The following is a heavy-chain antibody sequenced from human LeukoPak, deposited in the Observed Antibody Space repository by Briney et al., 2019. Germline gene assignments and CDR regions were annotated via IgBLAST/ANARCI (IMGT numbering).Heavy chain of an antibody. CDR3: ARIPYSSGAIDY. V-gene: IGHV3-74*01. CDR2: INNDRSST. J-gene: IGHJ4*02. D-gene: IGHD6-19*01. CDR1: GFTFSTYW. Sequence: GGSLRLSCAASGFTFSTYWMHWVRQAPGKGLVWVSRINNDRSSTNYADSVKGRFTISRDNAKNTLFLQMNSLRAEDTAVYYCARIPYSSGAIDYWGQGTLVTVSS.